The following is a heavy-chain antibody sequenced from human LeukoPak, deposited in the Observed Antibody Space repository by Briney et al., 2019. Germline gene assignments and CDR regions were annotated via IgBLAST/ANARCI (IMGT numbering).Heavy chain of an antibody. Sequence: GGSLRLSCAASGFTFSSYWMHWVRQAPGKGLEWVAVISYDGTNKYYADSVKGRFTISRDNSKNTLYLQMNSVRAEDTAVYYCAKDQAYCTGGNCYYYFYYLDVWGRGTTVTVSS. D-gene: IGHD2-15*01. V-gene: IGHV3-30*18. CDR3: AKDQAYCTGGNCYYYFYYLDV. J-gene: IGHJ6*03. CDR1: GFTFSSYW. CDR2: ISYDGTNK.